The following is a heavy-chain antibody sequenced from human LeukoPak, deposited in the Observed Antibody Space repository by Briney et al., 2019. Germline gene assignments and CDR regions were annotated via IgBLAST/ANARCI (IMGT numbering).Heavy chain of an antibody. CDR3: AKDPNYSSGWYYFDY. Sequence: GGSLRLSCAASGFTFSSYGMHWVRQAPGKGLEWVAFIRYDGSNKYYADSVKGRFTISRDNSKNTLYLQMNSLRARDTAVYYCAKDPNYSSGWYYFDYWGQGTLVTVSS. J-gene: IGHJ4*02. CDR2: IRYDGSNK. V-gene: IGHV3-30*02. CDR1: GFTFSSYG. D-gene: IGHD6-19*01.